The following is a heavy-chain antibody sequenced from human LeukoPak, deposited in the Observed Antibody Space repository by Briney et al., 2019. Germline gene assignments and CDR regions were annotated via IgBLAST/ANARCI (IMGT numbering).Heavy chain of an antibody. CDR1: GYTFTSYY. V-gene: IGHV1-46*01. D-gene: IGHD3-10*01. J-gene: IGHJ6*02. Sequence: GASVKVSCKASGYTFTSYYMHWVRQAPGQGLEWMGIINPSGGSTSYAQKFQGRVTMTRDTSTSTVYMELSSLRSEDTAVYYCAREFMVRGAISYYGMDVWGQGTTVTVSS. CDR2: INPSGGST. CDR3: AREFMVRGAISYYGMDV.